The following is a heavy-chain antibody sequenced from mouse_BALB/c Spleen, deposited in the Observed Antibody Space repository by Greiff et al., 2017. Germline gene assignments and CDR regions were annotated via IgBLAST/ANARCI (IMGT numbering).Heavy chain of an antibody. V-gene: IGHV7-3*02. J-gene: IGHJ4*01. CDR2: IRNKANGYTT. CDR3: ARDRGLGRGYYAMDY. D-gene: IGHD4-1*01. CDR1: GFTFTDYY. Sequence: EVKLMESGGGLVQPGGSLRLSCATSGFTFTDYYMSWVRQPPGKALEWLGFIRNKANGYTTEYSASVKGRFTISRDNSQSILYLQMNTLRAEDSATYYCARDRGLGRGYYAMDYWGQGTSVTVSS.